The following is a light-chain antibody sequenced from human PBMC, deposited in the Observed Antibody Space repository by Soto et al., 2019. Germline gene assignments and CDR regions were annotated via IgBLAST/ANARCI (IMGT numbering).Light chain of an antibody. V-gene: IGKV3-20*01. CDR2: GAS. CDR3: QQYGSSPLS. Sequence: EVVMTQSPATLSVSPGERATLSCRASQSVSSSYLAWYQQKPGQAPRLLIYGASNRATGIPDRFSGSGSGTDFTLTISRLGPEDLAVYYCQQYGSSPLSFGGGTKVDIK. J-gene: IGKJ4*01. CDR1: QSVSSSY.